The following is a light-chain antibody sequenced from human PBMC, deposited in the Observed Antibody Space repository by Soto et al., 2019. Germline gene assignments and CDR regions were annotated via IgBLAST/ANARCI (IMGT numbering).Light chain of an antibody. CDR2: EVT. J-gene: IGLJ2*01. V-gene: IGLV2-8*01. CDR3: SSYGGSNNLV. Sequence: ALTQPPSASGSPGHSVTISCTGTSSDVGGYNYVSWYQQHPGKAPKLMIYEVTKRPSGVPDRFSGSKSGNTASLTVSGLQAEDEADYYCSSYGGSNNLVFGGGTKVTVL. CDR1: SSDVGGYNY.